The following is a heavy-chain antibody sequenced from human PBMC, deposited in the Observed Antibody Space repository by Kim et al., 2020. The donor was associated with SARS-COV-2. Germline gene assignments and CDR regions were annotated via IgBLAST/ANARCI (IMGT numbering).Heavy chain of an antibody. CDR3: ASLSSGYFDY. V-gene: IGHV4-39*01. Sequence: STYYNPSLNSLVTISVDTSKNQFSLKLIFVTASDTAVYYCASLSSGYFDYWGQGTLVTVSS. J-gene: IGHJ4*02. CDR2: ST. D-gene: IGHD6-19*01.